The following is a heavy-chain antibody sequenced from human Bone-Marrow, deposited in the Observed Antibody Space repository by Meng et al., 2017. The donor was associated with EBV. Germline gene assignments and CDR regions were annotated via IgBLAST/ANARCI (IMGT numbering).Heavy chain of an antibody. J-gene: IGHJ4*02. CDR3: ASGGGLVVYANSFDY. V-gene: IGHV1-69*01. Sequence: QGRLGEAGAWWKKPWSSGKVSGKAYGGTFSIYAISWVRQAPGQGLEWMGGIIPIFGTANYAQKFQGRVTITADESTSTAYMELSSLRSEDTAVYYCASGGGLVVYANSFDYWGQGTLVTVSS. D-gene: IGHD2-8*02. CDR2: IIPIFGTA. CDR1: GGTFSIYA.